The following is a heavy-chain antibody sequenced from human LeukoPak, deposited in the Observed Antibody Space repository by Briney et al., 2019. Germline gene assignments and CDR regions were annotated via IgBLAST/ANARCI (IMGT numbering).Heavy chain of an antibody. CDR3: ARLYAIPSYYYYYYMDV. CDR1: GFTFSSYA. J-gene: IGHJ6*03. CDR2: IKQDGSEK. V-gene: IGHV3-7*01. Sequence: GGSLRLSCAVSGFTFSSYAMSWVRQAPGKGLEWVANIKQDGSEKYYVDSVKGRFTISRDNAKNSLYLQMNSLRAEDTAVYYCARLYAIPSYYYYYYMDVWGKGTTVTVSS. D-gene: IGHD2-8*01.